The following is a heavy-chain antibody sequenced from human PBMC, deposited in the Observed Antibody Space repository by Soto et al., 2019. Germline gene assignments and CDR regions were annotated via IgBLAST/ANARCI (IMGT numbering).Heavy chain of an antibody. D-gene: IGHD2-15*01. Sequence: VKVSCKASGYTFTSYGISWVRQAPGQGLEWMGWISAYNGNTNYAQKLQGRVTMTTDTSTSTAYMELRSLRSDDTAVYYCARDRNAYCSGGSCYLYVHWFDPWGQGTLVTASS. CDR3: ARDRNAYCSGGSCYLYVHWFDP. CDR1: GYTFTSYG. V-gene: IGHV1-18*01. CDR2: ISAYNGNT. J-gene: IGHJ5*02.